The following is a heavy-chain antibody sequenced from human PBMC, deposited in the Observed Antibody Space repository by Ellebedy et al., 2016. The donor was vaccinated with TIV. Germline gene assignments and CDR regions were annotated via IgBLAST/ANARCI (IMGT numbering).Heavy chain of an antibody. Sequence: AASVKVSCKASGYTFTSNGISWVRQAPGQGLEWMGWISAYNGNTNFAQKLQGRVTMTTDTSTSTAYMELRSLRSDDTAVYYCAKNTGGYYYYCMDVWGQGTTVTVSS. D-gene: IGHD7-27*01. J-gene: IGHJ6*02. CDR1: GYTFTSNG. V-gene: IGHV1-18*01. CDR2: ISAYNGNT. CDR3: AKNTGGYYYYCMDV.